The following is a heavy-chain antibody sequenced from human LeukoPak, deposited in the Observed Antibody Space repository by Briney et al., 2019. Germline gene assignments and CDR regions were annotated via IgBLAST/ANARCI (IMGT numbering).Heavy chain of an antibody. Sequence: SETLSLTCAVSGDSISSSYWWSWVRQPPGKGLEWIGEIFHSGNTNYNPPLKSRVTISVDKSKNQFSLKLSSVTAADTAVYYCARGDVYSSSWAFDYWGQGTLVTVSS. J-gene: IGHJ4*02. CDR2: IFHSGNT. CDR1: GDSISSSYW. D-gene: IGHD6-13*01. V-gene: IGHV4-4*02. CDR3: ARGDVYSSSWAFDY.